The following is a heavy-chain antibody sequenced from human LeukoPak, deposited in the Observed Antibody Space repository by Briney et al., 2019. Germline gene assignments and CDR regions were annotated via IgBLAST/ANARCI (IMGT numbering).Heavy chain of an antibody. CDR2: LDPNDGET. Sequence: GASVKVSCMVSVYTLSELSIQWVRQAPGAPREGVGGLDPNDGETIYAQKFQGRVIMTEDTSTDTAYMELTSLRSEDTAVFYCAASFLRFSPDFDYWGQGTLVTVSS. J-gene: IGHJ4*02. V-gene: IGHV1-24*01. D-gene: IGHD3-3*01. CDR1: VYTLSELS. CDR3: AASFLRFSPDFDY.